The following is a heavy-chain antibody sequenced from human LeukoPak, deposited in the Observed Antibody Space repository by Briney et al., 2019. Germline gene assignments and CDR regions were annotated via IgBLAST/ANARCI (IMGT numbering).Heavy chain of an antibody. D-gene: IGHD2-15*01. Sequence: GGSLRLSCAASGFTFSSYAMSWVRQAPGKGLEWVSAISGSGIGTYYADSAKGRFTISRDNSKNTLYLQMNSLRAEDTAVYYCAKDLSVAATPFDYWGQGTLVSVSS. J-gene: IGHJ4*02. CDR2: ISGSGIGT. CDR3: AKDLSVAATPFDY. V-gene: IGHV3-23*01. CDR1: GFTFSSYA.